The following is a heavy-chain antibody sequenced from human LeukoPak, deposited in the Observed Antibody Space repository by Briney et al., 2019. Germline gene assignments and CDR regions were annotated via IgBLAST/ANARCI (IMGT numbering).Heavy chain of an antibody. Sequence: GGSLRLSCAASGFTFSSYWMSWVRQAPGKGLEWVANIKQDGSEKYYVDSVKGRFTISRDNSKNTLYLQMNSLRAEDTAVYYCARDFDRSGYPNWFDSWGQGTLVTVSS. J-gene: IGHJ5*01. CDR2: IKQDGSEK. V-gene: IGHV3-7*01. CDR1: GFTFSSYW. CDR3: ARDFDRSGYPNWFDS. D-gene: IGHD3-22*01.